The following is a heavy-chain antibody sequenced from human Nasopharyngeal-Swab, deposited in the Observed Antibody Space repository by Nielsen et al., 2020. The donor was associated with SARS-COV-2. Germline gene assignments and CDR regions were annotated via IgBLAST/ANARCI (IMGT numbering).Heavy chain of an antibody. V-gene: IGHV3-23*01. J-gene: IGHJ4*02. CDR3: AKGRYSGYSAFDC. CDR1: GFTFSSYA. Sequence: GESLKIFCAASGFTFSSYAMSWVRQPPGKGLEWVSTVSGNTGNTYYADSVKGRFTISRDISKNTLYLQMNSLRADDTAVYYCAKGRYSGYSAFDCWGQGTLVTVSS. CDR2: VSGNTGNT. D-gene: IGHD5-12*01.